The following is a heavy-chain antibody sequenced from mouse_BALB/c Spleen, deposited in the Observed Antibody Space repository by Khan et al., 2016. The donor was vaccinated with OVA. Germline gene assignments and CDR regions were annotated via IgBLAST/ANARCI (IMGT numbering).Heavy chain of an antibody. CDR1: GFTFKIYA. D-gene: IGHD2-1*01. CDR2: IRSKSNNYVT. Sequence: EVQLVESGGGLVQPKGSLKLSCAASGFTFKIYAVNWVRQAPGKGLEWVARIRSKSNNYVTYYADSVKDRFTISRNDSQSMLYLQMNNLKTEDTAMYYCVRHELYGNYVFAYWGQGTLVTVSA. V-gene: IGHV10-1*02. CDR3: VRHELYGNYVFAY. J-gene: IGHJ3*01.